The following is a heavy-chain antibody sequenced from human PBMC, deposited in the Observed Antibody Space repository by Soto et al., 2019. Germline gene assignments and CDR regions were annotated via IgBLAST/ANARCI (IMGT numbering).Heavy chain of an antibody. CDR3: TRHRRADSSSWHWVTPVGYYYYGMDV. V-gene: IGHV3-73*01. Sequence: GGSLRLSCAASGFTFSGSAMHWVRQASGKGLEWVGRIRSKANSYATAYAASVKGRFTISRDDSKNTAYLQMNSLKTEDTAVYYCTRHRRADSSSWHWVTPVGYYYYGMDVCGQWTTVTVSS. CDR1: GFTFSGSA. CDR2: IRSKANSYAT. J-gene: IGHJ6*02. D-gene: IGHD6-13*01.